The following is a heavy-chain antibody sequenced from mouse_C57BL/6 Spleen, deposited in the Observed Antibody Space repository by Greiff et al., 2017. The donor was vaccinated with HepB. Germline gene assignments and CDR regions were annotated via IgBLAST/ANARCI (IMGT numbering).Heavy chain of an antibody. D-gene: IGHD1-1*01. CDR1: GYSFTGYY. CDR3: ASFYRSSPWFAY. V-gene: IGHV1-42*01. Sequence: EVQLQQSGPELVKPGASVKISCKASGYSFTGYYMNWVKQSPEKSLEWIGEINPSTGGTTYNQKFKAKATLTVDKSSSTAYMQLKSLTSEDSAVYFCASFYRSSPWFAYWGQGTLVTVSA. J-gene: IGHJ3*01. CDR2: INPSTGGT.